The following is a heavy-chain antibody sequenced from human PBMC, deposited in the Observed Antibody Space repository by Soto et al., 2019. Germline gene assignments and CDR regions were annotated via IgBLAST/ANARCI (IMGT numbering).Heavy chain of an antibody. Sequence: QVQLVQSGDEVKQPGASVKVSCKASGYSFSTYGITWVRRAPGQGLEWMGWVSLYNGNSNTKYAQRVQDRIIMTTDTSRNTAYMELWSLTPDDTAMYFCARADVTTATTVFYDYWGQGTLITVSS. V-gene: IGHV1-18*01. CDR1: GYSFSTYG. CDR2: VSLYNGNSNT. J-gene: IGHJ4*02. D-gene: IGHD1-1*01. CDR3: ARADVTTATTVFYDY.